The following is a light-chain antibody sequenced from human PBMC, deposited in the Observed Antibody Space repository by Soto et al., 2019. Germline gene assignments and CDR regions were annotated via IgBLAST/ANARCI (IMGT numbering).Light chain of an antibody. CDR1: HSINTSF. CDR2: AAS. Sequence: EIVWTQSPGTLSLSPGARATLPCRASHSINTSFLAWFQKKPGQAPRLLIYAASTRATGIPDRFSGIGSETDFNLTINRLEPEDSAVYEGQQYASAPFSLCPWTKVDIK. CDR3: QQYASAPFS. V-gene: IGKV3-20*01. J-gene: IGKJ3*01.